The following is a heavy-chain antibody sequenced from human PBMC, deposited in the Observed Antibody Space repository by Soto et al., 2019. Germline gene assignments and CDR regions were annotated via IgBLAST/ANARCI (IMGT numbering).Heavy chain of an antibody. D-gene: IGHD2-21*01. Sequence: GSLRLSCAASGFTFSTYAMTWVRQAPGRGLEWVSTILHDETPFYTDSVKGRFTISRDNVRGTLYLQMNGLRVEDAALYFCSKDLFPTSGQRFFFESRGQGSLVTVSS. V-gene: IGHV3-23*01. J-gene: IGHJ4*02. CDR2: ILHDETP. CDR3: SKDLFPTSGQRFFFES. CDR1: GFTFSTYA.